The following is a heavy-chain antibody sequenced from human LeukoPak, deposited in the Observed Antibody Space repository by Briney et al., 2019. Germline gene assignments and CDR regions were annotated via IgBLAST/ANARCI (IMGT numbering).Heavy chain of an antibody. D-gene: IGHD3-16*02. CDR1: GGSISSGSYY. Sequence: KSSETLSLTCAVSGGSISSGSYYWSWIRQPAGKGLEWIGRIYTSGSTNYNPSLKSRVTISVDTSKNQFSLKLSSVTAADTAVYYCARDLVTFGGVIEKGYDAFDIWGQGTMVTVSS. CDR2: IYTSGST. J-gene: IGHJ3*02. V-gene: IGHV4-61*02. CDR3: ARDLVTFGGVIEKGYDAFDI.